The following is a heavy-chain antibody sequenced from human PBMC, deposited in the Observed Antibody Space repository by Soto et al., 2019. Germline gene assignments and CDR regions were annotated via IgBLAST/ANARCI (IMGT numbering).Heavy chain of an antibody. J-gene: IGHJ4*02. Sequence: RKGLEWVSAIDENGGTTYYADSVQGRFTISRDNSKNTLYLQMNTLRVEDTAVYYCAKESYNRRTDFDCPGQGTLVSVSS. CDR2: IDENGGTT. CDR3: AKESYNRRTDFDC. D-gene: IGHD3-10*01. V-gene: IGHV3-23*01.